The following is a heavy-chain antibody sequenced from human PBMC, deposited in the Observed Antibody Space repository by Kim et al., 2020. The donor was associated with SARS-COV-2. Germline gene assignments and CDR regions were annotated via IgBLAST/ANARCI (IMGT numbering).Heavy chain of an antibody. D-gene: IGHD6-19*01. V-gene: IGHV3-64D*09. J-gene: IGHJ4*02. CDR3: VKVIAVAGSRGYFDF. Sequence: GGSLRLSCSASGFTFSSYAMNWVRQAPGKRLEYVSAISSSGGSTYYADSVKGRFTISRDNSKNTQYLQMGSLRAEDTAVYYCVKVIAVAGSRGYFDFWGQGTLVTVSS. CDR1: GFTFSSYA. CDR2: ISSSGGST.